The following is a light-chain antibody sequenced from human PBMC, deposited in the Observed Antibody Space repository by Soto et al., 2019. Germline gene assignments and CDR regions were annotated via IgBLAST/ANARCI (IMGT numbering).Light chain of an antibody. CDR1: QSISSW. CDR2: KAS. V-gene: IGKV1-5*03. Sequence: DIQMTQSPPTLSASVGDRVTITCRASQSISSWLAWYQQKPGKAPKLLIYKASNLESGVPSRFSGSGSGTEFTLTISSLQPDDFATYYCQQYSTTFRTLGQGTTVEIK. CDR3: QQYSTTFRT. J-gene: IGKJ1*01.